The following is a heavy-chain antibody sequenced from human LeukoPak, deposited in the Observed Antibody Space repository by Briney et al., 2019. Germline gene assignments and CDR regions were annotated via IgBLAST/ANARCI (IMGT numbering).Heavy chain of an antibody. CDR1: GGSISRYS. D-gene: IGHD5-18*01. J-gene: IGHJ4*02. CDR3: ARSRGYTYDLSPFDY. V-gene: IGHV4-59*01. Sequence: PSQTLSLTCTVSGGSISRYSWSWIRQPPGEGLEWIGYIKYSGSYNYNPSLKSRVTISVDTSKNQFSLKLSSVTAADTAVYYCARSRGYTYDLSPFDYWGQGTLVTVSS. CDR2: IKYSGSY.